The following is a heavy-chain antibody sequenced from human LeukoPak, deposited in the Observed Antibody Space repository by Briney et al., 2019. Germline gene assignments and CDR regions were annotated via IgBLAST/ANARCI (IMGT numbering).Heavy chain of an antibody. D-gene: IGHD3-3*01. V-gene: IGHV4-30-2*01. J-gene: IGHJ5*02. CDR3: ARVKGDYDFWSGYPNWFDP. Sequence: SETLSLTCAVSGGSISSGGYSWSWIRQPPGKGLEWIGYIYHSGSTYYNPSLKSRVTISVDRSKNQFSLKLSSVTAADTAVYHCARVKGDYDFWSGYPNWFDPWGQGTLVTVSS. CDR2: IYHSGST. CDR1: GGSISSGGYS.